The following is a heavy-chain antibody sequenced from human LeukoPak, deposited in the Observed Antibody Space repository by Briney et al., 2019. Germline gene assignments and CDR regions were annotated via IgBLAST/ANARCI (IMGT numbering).Heavy chain of an antibody. Sequence: SETLSLTCNVFGNSISSYNWSWIRQPPGEGLEWIGYIYYSGSTNYNPSLKSRVTMSVDTSKNQFSLKLSSVTAADTAVYYCARDKGITMVRGVMYYYGMDVWGQGTTVTVSS. CDR2: IYYSGST. D-gene: IGHD3-10*01. V-gene: IGHV4-59*12. CDR1: GNSISSYN. CDR3: ARDKGITMVRGVMYYYGMDV. J-gene: IGHJ6*02.